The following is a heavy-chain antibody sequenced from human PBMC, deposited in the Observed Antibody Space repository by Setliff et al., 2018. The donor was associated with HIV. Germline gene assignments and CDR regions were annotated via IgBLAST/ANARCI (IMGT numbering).Heavy chain of an antibody. CDR1: GYTFTGYY. CDR3: VRDDNYFDTTGYYPYFDY. Sequence: ASVKVSCKASGYTFTGYYMHWVRQAPGQGLEWMGWINPNSGGTTYAQKLQGRVTVAADISTSTVYMELRSLRSDDTAMYYCVRDDNYFDTTGYYPYFDYWGQGTQVTVSS. CDR2: INPNSGGT. D-gene: IGHD3-22*01. V-gene: IGHV1-2*02. J-gene: IGHJ4*02.